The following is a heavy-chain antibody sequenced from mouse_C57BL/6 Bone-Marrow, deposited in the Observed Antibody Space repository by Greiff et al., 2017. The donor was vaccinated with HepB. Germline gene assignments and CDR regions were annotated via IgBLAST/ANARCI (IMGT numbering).Heavy chain of an antibody. J-gene: IGHJ2*01. CDR3: ARLGSSWWYFDY. CDR1: GYTFTDYY. CDR2: INPYNGGT. Sequence: EVQLVESGPVLVKPGASVKMSCKASGYTFTDYYMNWVKQSHGKSLEWIGVINPYNGGTSYNQKFKGKATLTVDKSSSTAYMELNSLTSEDSAVYYCARLGSSWWYFDYWGQGTTLTVSS. V-gene: IGHV1-19*01. D-gene: IGHD1-1*01.